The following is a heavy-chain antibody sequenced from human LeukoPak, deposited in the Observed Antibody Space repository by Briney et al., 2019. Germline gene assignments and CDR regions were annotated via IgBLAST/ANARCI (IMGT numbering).Heavy chain of an antibody. CDR1: GFTFSTYG. J-gene: IGHJ3*01. CDR3: AKLKWLFPNDAFDL. CDR2: ISGTTGST. D-gene: IGHD3-22*01. V-gene: IGHV3-23*01. Sequence: GGSLRLSCVASGFTFSTYGMYWVRQAPGKGLEWVSAISGTTGSTYYGDSVKGRFTISRDNSKNTLFLQMNSLRAEDTAVYYCAKLKWLFPNDAFDLWGQGTTVTVSS.